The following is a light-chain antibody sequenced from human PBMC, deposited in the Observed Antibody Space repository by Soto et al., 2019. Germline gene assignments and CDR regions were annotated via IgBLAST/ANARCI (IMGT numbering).Light chain of an antibody. V-gene: IGLV2-23*02. CDR1: SSDFGNYNL. J-gene: IGLJ1*01. Sequence: QSALTQPASVSGSPGQSITISWTGTSSDFGNYNLVSWYQQHPGKVPKLILFEVNKRPSGVSGRFSGSKSGNTASLTISGLQAEDEADYYCCSFTSSNTHVFGTGTKVTAL. CDR2: EVN. CDR3: CSFTSSNTHV.